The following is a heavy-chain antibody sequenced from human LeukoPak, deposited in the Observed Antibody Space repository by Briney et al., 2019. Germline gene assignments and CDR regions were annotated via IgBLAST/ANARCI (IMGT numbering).Heavy chain of an antibody. V-gene: IGHV3-30-3*02. CDR1: GFTFSNYA. CDR2: ISYDGSNT. D-gene: IGHD2-21*02. Sequence: GGSLRLSCAASGFTFSNYAIHWVRQAPGKGLEWVAVISYDGSNTNYADSVKGRFTISRDSSKTTLYLQMNSLRAEDTALYYCAKRAVTATIERGYFDNWVQGTLVIVSS. J-gene: IGHJ4*02. CDR3: AKRAVTATIERGYFDN.